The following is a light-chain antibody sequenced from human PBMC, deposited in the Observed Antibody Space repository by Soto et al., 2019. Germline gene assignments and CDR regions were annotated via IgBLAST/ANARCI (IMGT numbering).Light chain of an antibody. CDR2: AAS. CDR3: QLYGSSLT. J-gene: IGKJ4*01. Sequence: AIQLTQSPSSLSASVGDRVTITCRASQAIRTALGWYQQKPGKVPKLLIYAASTLQSGVPSRFSGSGSGTDFTLTISSLQPEDFATYYCQLYGSSLTFGGGTRWISN. CDR1: QAIRTA. V-gene: IGKV1-6*01.